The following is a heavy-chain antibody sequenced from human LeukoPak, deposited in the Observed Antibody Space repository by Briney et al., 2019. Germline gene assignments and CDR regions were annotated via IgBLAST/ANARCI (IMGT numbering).Heavy chain of an antibody. CDR2: IYYSGSY. CDR3: ARQGYRGYRYGLWYFDL. Sequence: PSETLSLTCTVSGASISSNSFYWGWIRQPPGKGLEWIGSIYYSGSYYSNPSLKSRVTISVDTSKNQFSLQLSSVTAADTAVYYCARQGYRGYRYGLWYFDLWGRDTLVTVSS. J-gene: IGHJ2*01. CDR1: GASISSNSFY. D-gene: IGHD5-18*01. V-gene: IGHV4-39*01.